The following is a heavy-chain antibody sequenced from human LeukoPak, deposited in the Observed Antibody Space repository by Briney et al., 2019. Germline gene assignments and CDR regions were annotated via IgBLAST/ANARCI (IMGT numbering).Heavy chain of an antibody. J-gene: IGHJ6*02. Sequence: SVKVSCKASGGTFSSYAISWVRQAPGQGLEWMGRIIPILGIANYAQKFQGRVTITADKSTSTAYMELSSLRSEDTAVYYCAREGDYCSSTSCYWDYGMDVWGQGTTVTVSS. V-gene: IGHV1-69*04. CDR3: AREGDYCSSTSCYWDYGMDV. CDR1: GGTFSSYA. CDR2: IIPILGIA. D-gene: IGHD2-2*01.